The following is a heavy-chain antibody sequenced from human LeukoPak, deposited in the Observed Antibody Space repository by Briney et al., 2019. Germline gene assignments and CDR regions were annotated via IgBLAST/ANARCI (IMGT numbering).Heavy chain of an antibody. J-gene: IGHJ4*02. CDR3: AKANGYCSSTRCYDHYFDY. D-gene: IGHD2-2*03. CDR1: GFTFSSYA. CDR2: ISGSGGST. Sequence: GGSLRLSCAASGFTFSSYAMSWVRQAPGKGLEWVSAISGSGGSTYYADSVKGRFTISRDNSKNTLYLQMNSLRADDTAVYYCAKANGYCSSTRCYDHYFDYWGQGTLVTVSS. V-gene: IGHV3-23*01.